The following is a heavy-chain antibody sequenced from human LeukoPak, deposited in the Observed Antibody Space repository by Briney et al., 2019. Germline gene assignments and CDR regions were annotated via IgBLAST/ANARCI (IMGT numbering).Heavy chain of an antibody. J-gene: IGHJ4*02. D-gene: IGHD3-10*01. CDR2: ISGSGGST. CDR1: GFTFSSYA. Sequence: PGGSLRLSCAASGFTFSSYAMSWVRQAPGKGLEWVSAISGSGGSTYYADSVKGRFTISRDNAKNSLYLQMNSLRAEDTAVYYCARIYGSGSYYPYYFDYWGQGTLVTVSS. CDR3: ARIYGSGSYYPYYFDY. V-gene: IGHV3-23*01.